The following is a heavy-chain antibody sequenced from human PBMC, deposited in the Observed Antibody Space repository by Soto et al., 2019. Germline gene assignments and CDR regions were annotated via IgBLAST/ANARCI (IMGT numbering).Heavy chain of an antibody. Sequence: CLRLSCSPSAFTFSDYYMSWMRQTPGQGLELVSYMSLTVITVXXADSGEGXXTISRRNANNSVYLHXSRLRAEDTAVYYCFNIGLWGEGTMVTV. J-gene: IGHJ3*01. CDR1: AFTFSDYY. V-gene: IGHV3-11*01. CDR2: MSLTVITV. CDR3: FNIGL.